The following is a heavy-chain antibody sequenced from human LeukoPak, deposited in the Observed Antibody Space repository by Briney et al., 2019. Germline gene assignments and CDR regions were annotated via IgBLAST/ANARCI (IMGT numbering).Heavy chain of an antibody. Sequence: GGSLRLSSAASGFSFSSQAMSWVRQAPGKGLEWVSAISGSGATTYYADSAKGRFTISRDHSKNTLVLQLNRLRAEDTATYYCAKEASDGSGYDLDYWGQGTLVIVSS. CDR3: AKEASDGSGYDLDY. V-gene: IGHV3-23*01. J-gene: IGHJ4*02. D-gene: IGHD3-22*01. CDR2: ISGSGATT. CDR1: GFSFSSQA.